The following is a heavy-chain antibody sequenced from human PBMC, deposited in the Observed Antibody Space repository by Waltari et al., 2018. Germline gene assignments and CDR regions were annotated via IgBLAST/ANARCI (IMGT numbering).Heavy chain of an antibody. V-gene: IGHV4-34*01. CDR3: ASTSIAALAYYFDY. J-gene: IGHJ4*02. CDR1: GGSFSGYY. CDR2: INHSGST. Sequence: QVQLQQWGAGLLKPSETLSLTCAVYGGSFSGYYWSWIRQPPGKGLEWIGEINHSGSTNYNPSLKSRVTISVDTAKNQFSRKLSSVTAADTAVYYCASTSIAALAYYFDYWGQGTLVTVSS. D-gene: IGHD6-6*01.